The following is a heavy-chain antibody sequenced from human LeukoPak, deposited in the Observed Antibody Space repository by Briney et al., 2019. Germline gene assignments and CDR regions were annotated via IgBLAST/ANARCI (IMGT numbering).Heavy chain of an antibody. CDR1: GYTFTSYG. CDR3: ARDEVYGYNYGGLDY. Sequence: ASVKVSCKASGYTFTSYGISWVRQAPGQGLEWMGWISAYNGNTNYAQKLQGRVTMTTDTSTSTAYMELRSLRSDDTAVYYCARDEVYGYNYGGLDYWGQGTLVTVSS. D-gene: IGHD5-24*01. J-gene: IGHJ4*02. V-gene: IGHV1-18*01. CDR2: ISAYNGNT.